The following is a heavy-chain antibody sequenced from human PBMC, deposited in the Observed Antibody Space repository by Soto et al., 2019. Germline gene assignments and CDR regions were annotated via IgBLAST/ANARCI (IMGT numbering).Heavy chain of an antibody. CDR1: GGSVNSYY. D-gene: IGHD3-10*01. V-gene: IGHV4-59*02. Sequence: QVQLQESGPGLVKPSETLSLTCTVSGGSVNSYYWSWIRQPPGKTLEWIAYMYNTESPVYNPSLKSRVTISLDTSRNHVSLRLTSVTAADTAVYYCASHLWVDGSWDHWGQGTLLTVSS. J-gene: IGHJ4*02. CDR3: ASHLWVDGSWDH. CDR2: MYNTESP.